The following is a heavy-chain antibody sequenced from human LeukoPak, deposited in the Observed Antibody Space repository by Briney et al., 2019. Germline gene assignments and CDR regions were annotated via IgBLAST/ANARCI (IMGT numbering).Heavy chain of an antibody. CDR2: INHSGST. Sequence: PSETLSLTCAVYGGSFSGYYWSWIRQPPGKGLEWIGEINHSGSTNYNPSLKSRVTISVDTSKNQFSLKLSSVTAADTAVYYCARGRIQLWFLMDVWGKGTTVTVSS. V-gene: IGHV4-34*01. CDR1: GGSFSGYY. J-gene: IGHJ6*03. CDR3: ARGRIQLWFLMDV. D-gene: IGHD5-18*01.